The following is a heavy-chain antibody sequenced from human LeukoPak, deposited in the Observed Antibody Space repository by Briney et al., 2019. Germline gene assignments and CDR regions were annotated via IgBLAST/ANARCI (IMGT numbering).Heavy chain of an antibody. D-gene: IGHD6-19*01. V-gene: IGHV3-66*01. Sequence: GGSLRLSCAASGFTFSSNYMSWVRQAPGKGLEWVSVIYSGGNTYYADSVVGRFTISRDNSKNTLYLQMNSLRAEDTAVYYCARDGAVADLDYWGQGTLVTVSS. J-gene: IGHJ4*02. CDR2: IYSGGNT. CDR1: GFTFSSNY. CDR3: ARDGAVADLDY.